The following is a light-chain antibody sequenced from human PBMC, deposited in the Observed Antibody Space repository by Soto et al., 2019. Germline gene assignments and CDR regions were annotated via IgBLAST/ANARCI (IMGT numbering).Light chain of an antibody. V-gene: IGKV1-16*02. CDR2: GAS. CDR1: QGIRDH. Sequence: DIQMTQSPSSLSASVGDRVTITCRASQGIRDHLAWFQQKPGKAPMTLIYGASRLQSGVPSKFSGSGSGTDFTLTISNLQPEDFATYYCQQYDSYPITFGRGTRLEIK. J-gene: IGKJ5*01. CDR3: QQYDSYPIT.